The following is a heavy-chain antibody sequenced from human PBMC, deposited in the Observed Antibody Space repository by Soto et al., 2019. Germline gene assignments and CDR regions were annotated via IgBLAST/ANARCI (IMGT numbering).Heavy chain of an antibody. CDR1: GFTFSSYA. D-gene: IGHD3-22*01. Sequence: EVQLLESGGGLVQPGGSLRLSCAASGFTFSSYAMSWVRQAPGKGLEWVSAISGSGGSTYYADSVKGRFTISRDNSKNTLYLQMNSLRAEDTAVYYCAKGSVGYYYDSSGYPPFDYWGQGTLVTVSS. CDR2: ISGSGGST. CDR3: AKGSVGYYYDSSGYPPFDY. J-gene: IGHJ4*02. V-gene: IGHV3-23*01.